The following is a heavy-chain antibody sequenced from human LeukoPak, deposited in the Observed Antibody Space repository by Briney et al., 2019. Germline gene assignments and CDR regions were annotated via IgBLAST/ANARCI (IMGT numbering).Heavy chain of an antibody. D-gene: IGHD3-10*01. CDR2: ISYDGSNK. V-gene: IGHV3-30*18. CDR3: AKVGYGSGSYNLDY. Sequence: PGGSLRLSCAASGFTFSSYGMHWIRQAPGKGLEWLAVISYDGSNKYYPDSVKGRFTISRDNSKNTLYLQMNSLRAEDTAVYYCAKVGYGSGSYNLDYWGQGTLVAVSS. J-gene: IGHJ4*02. CDR1: GFTFSSYG.